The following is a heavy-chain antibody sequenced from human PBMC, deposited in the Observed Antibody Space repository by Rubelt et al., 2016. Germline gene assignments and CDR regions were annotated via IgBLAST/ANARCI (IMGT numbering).Heavy chain of an antibody. CDR1: GFTFSSYW. J-gene: IGHJ6*02. V-gene: IGHV3-7*03. CDR2: IKQDGSEK. CDR3: AREGSYYYYGMDV. Sequence: SGFTFSSYWMSWVRQAPGKGLEWVANIKQDGSEKYYVDSVKGRFTISRDNAKNSLYLQMNSLRAEDTAVYYCAREGSYYYYGMDVWGQGTTFTVSS.